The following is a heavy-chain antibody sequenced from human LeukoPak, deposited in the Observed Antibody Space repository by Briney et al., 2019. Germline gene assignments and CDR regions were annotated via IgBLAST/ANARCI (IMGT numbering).Heavy chain of an antibody. CDR3: AKDRRAYCSGGSCYYNMDV. CDR1: GFTFSGYG. V-gene: IGHV3-30*18. Sequence: GGSLRLSCAASGFTFSGYGMHWVRQAPGKGLEWVAVISYDGSNKYYADSVKGRFTISRDNSKNTLYLQMNSLKAEDTAVYYCAKDRRAYCSGGSCYYNMDVWGQGTTVTVPS. J-gene: IGHJ6*02. CDR2: ISYDGSNK. D-gene: IGHD2-15*01.